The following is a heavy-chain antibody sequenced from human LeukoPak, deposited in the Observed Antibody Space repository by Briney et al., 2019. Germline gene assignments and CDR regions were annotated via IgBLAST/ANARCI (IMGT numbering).Heavy chain of an antibody. Sequence: QTGGSLRLTCAASGFTFSSYAMSWVRQAPGKGLDWVSAISGSGGSTYYADSVKGRFTISRDNSKNTLYLQMNSLRAEDTAVYYCAKDGYDSSGYYGYFDYWGQGTLVTVSS. V-gene: IGHV3-23*01. D-gene: IGHD3-22*01. CDR3: AKDGYDSSGYYGYFDY. CDR1: GFTFSSYA. CDR2: ISGSGGST. J-gene: IGHJ4*02.